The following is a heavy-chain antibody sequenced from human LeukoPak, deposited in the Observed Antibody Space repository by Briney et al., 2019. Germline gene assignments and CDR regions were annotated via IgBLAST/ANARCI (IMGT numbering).Heavy chain of an antibody. J-gene: IGHJ6*02. D-gene: IGHD2-15*01. CDR1: GGSISSYY. V-gene: IGHV4-59*01. CDR3: TRDNPPYCSGGSCYSSNYYYGMDV. Sequence: SETLSLTCTVSGGSISSYYWSWIRQPPGKGLEWIGYIYYSGSTNYNPSLTSRVTISVDTSKNQFSLKLSSVTAADTAVYYCTRDNPPYCSGGSCYSSNYYYGMDVWGQGTTVTVSS. CDR2: IYYSGST.